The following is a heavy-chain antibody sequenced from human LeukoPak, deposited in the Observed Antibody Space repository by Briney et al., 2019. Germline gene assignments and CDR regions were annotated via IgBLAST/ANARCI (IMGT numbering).Heavy chain of an antibody. J-gene: IGHJ5*02. CDR1: GGSISSGDSY. V-gene: IGHV4-30-4*01. Sequence: PSETLSLTCTVSGGSISSGDSYWRWIRQPPGKGLEWIGYIYYSGSTYYNPSLKSRVTISVDTSKNQFSLKLSSVTAADTAVYYCARDAYYYGSGTFDTWGQGTLVTVSS. CDR2: IYYSGST. D-gene: IGHD3-10*01. CDR3: ARDAYYYGSGTFDT.